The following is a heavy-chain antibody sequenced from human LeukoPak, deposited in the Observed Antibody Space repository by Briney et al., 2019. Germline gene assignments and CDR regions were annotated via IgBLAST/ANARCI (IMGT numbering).Heavy chain of an antibody. CDR2: ISYDGSNK. CDR1: GVTSSSYG. D-gene: IGHD2-2*01. V-gene: IGHV3-30*18. J-gene: IGHJ6*04. Sequence: PGRSLRLSCAASGVTSSSYGMQWVRQTPRKGLWWVAVISYDGSNKYSTDSLKGRFTISRDNTKNTLYLQMNSLRAVDTAVYYCAKERGIVVPAAIGYYYYYYGMDVWGKGTTVTVS. CDR3: AKERGIVVPAAIGYYYYYYGMDV.